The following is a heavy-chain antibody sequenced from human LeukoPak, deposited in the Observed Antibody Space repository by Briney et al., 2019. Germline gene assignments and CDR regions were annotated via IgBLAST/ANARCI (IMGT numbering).Heavy chain of an antibody. Sequence: ASVKVSCKASGYTFTGYYMHWVRQAPGQGLEWMGWINPNSGGTNYAQKFQGRVTMTRDTSISTAYMELSRLRSDDTAVYYCARDLVDSSSSSIMLDMPWGNWFDPWGQGTLVTVSS. CDR3: ARDLVDSSSSSIMLDMPWGNWFDP. D-gene: IGHD6-6*01. V-gene: IGHV1-2*02. CDR2: INPNSGGT. CDR1: GYTFTGYY. J-gene: IGHJ5*02.